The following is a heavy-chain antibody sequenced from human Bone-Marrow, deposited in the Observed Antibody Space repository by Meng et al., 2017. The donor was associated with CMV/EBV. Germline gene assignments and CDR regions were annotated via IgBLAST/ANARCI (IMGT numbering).Heavy chain of an antibody. D-gene: IGHD6-6*01. CDR2: INPNSGGT. Sequence: ASVKVSCKASGYTLTGYYMHWVRQAPGQGLEWMGWINPNSGGTNYAQKFQGRVTMTRDTSISTAYMELSRLRSDDTAVYYCAREEYFSSSGDYWGQGTLVTVSS. V-gene: IGHV1-2*02. CDR3: AREEYFSSSGDY. J-gene: IGHJ4*02. CDR1: GYTLTGYY.